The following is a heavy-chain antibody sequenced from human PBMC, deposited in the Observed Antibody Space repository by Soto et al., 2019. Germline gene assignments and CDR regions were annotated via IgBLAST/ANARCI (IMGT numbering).Heavy chain of an antibody. V-gene: IGHV2-5*02. Sequence: QITLKESGPPLVKPTQTLTLTCTFSGFSLSTSGVGVGWIRQPPGKALEWLALIYWDDDKRYSPSLKSRLTITKDTSKNQVVLTMTNMDPVDTATYYCAHTEVVLGPSNWFDPWGQGTLVTVSS. J-gene: IGHJ5*02. CDR1: GFSLSTSGVG. CDR3: AHTEVVLGPSNWFDP. CDR2: IYWDDDK. D-gene: IGHD2-2*01.